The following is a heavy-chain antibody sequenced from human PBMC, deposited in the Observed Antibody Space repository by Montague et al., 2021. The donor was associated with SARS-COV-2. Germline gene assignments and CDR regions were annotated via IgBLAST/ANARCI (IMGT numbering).Heavy chain of an antibody. D-gene: IGHD3-22*01. V-gene: IGHV4-59*01. CDR1: GGSINSNH. CDR2: IYYRGST. CDR3: AREDRCNWFDP. Sequence: SETLSLTCAVSGGSINSNHWSCILQPPAKGLEWIGYIYYRGSTTYNPSPKSRVTIPVDTSKNQFSLKLISVTAADTAVYYCAREDRCNWFDPWGQGILVTVSP. J-gene: IGHJ5*02.